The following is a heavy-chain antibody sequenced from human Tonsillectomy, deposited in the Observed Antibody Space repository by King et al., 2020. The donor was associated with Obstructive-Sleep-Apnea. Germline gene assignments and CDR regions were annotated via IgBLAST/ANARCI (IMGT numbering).Heavy chain of an antibody. V-gene: IGHV3-30-3*01. CDR2: ISYDGSNK. J-gene: IGHJ1*01. CDR3: AKAPTYYDILTDPPMD. D-gene: IGHD3-9*01. CDR1: GFTFSSYA. Sequence: QLVQSGGGVVQPGRSLRLYCAASGFTFSSYAMHWVRQAPGKGLEWVAVISYDGSNKYYADSVKGRFTISRDNSKNTLYLQMNSLRAEDTAVYYCAKAPTYYDILTDPPMDWGQGTLVTVSS.